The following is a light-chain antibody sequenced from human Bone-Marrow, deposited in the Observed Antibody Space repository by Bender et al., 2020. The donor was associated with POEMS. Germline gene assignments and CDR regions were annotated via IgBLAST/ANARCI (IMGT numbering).Light chain of an antibody. CDR2: GNT. CDR1: SNVGTHYD. CDR3: QSFDTSLSGWV. J-gene: IGLJ3*02. Sequence: QSVLTQPPSVSGAPGQRVSISCSNVGTHYDVHWYQQVPGTAPRLLIYGNTNRPSGVPDRFSGSKSGTSVSLAITGLQAEDEADYYCQSFDTSLSGWVFGAGTKLTV. V-gene: IGLV1-40*01.